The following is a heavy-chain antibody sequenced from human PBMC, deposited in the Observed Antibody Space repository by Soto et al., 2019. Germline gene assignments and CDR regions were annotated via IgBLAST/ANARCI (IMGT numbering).Heavy chain of an antibody. V-gene: IGHV1-18*01. CDR1: GYTFTSYG. D-gene: IGHD6-6*01. CDR3: ARVEYSSSSGLADFDY. Sequence: ASVKVSFKASGYTFTSYGISWVRQAPGQGLEWMGWISAYNGNTNYAQKLQGRVTMTTDTSTSTAYMELRSLRSDDTAVYYCARVEYSSSSGLADFDYWGQGTLVTVSS. J-gene: IGHJ4*02. CDR2: ISAYNGNT.